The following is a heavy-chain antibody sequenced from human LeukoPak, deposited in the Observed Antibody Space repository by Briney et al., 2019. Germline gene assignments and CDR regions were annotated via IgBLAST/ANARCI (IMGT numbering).Heavy chain of an antibody. CDR3: ARERWPDAFDI. J-gene: IGHJ3*02. D-gene: IGHD5-24*01. CDR2: IIPILGIA. CDR1: GGTFSSYA. Sequence: GSSVKVSCKASGGTFSSYAISWVRQAPGQGLEWMGRIIPILGIANYAQKFQGRVTITADKSTSTAYMELSSLRSEDTAVYYCARERWPDAFDIWGQGTMVTVSS. V-gene: IGHV1-69*04.